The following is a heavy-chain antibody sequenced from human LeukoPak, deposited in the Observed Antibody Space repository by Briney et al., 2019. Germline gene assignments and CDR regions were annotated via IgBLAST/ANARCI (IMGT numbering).Heavy chain of an antibody. CDR3: AKASVVPPVVLTSWYFDL. V-gene: IGHV3-23*01. D-gene: IGHD2-2*01. J-gene: IGHJ2*01. Sequence: PGRSLRLSCAASGFTFSSYAMSWVRQAPGKGLEWVSAISGSGGSTYYADSVKGRFTISRDNSKNTLYLQMNSLRAEDTAVYYCAKASVVPPVVLTSWYFDLWGRGTLVTVSS. CDR1: GFTFSSYA. CDR2: ISGSGGST.